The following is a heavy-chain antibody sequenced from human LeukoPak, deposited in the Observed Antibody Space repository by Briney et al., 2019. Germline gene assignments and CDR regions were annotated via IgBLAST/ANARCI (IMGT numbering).Heavy chain of an antibody. CDR3: ARAPPDTAMVSPSLLFDY. D-gene: IGHD5-18*01. V-gene: IGHV3-53*01. CDR2: IYSGGST. CDR1: GFTVSSNY. J-gene: IGHJ4*02. Sequence: GGSLKLSCAASGFTVSSNYMSWVRQAPGKGLEWVSVIYSGGSTYYADSVKGRFTISRDNSKNTLYLQMSSLRAEDTAVYYCARAPPDTAMVSPSLLFDYWGQGTLVTVSS.